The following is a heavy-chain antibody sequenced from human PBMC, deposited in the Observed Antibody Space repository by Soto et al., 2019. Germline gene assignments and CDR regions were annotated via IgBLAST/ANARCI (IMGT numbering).Heavy chain of an antibody. J-gene: IGHJ4*02. CDR3: ASFNDRLTPATVLH. Sequence: QVQLQESGPGLVKPSQTLSLTCIVSGDSISSAGSYWTWIRQHPGKGLEWIGYIYYNWNTYYNQSRKSRVTISVDKSTNQFSLKMTSVTAADTAVYYCASFNDRLTPATVLHWGPGTLVTVSS. D-gene: IGHD4-4*01. V-gene: IGHV4-31*03. CDR2: IYYNWNT. CDR1: GDSISSAGSY.